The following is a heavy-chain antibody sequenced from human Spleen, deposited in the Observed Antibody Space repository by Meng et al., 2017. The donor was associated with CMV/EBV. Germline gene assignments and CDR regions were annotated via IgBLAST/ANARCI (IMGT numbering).Heavy chain of an antibody. V-gene: IGHV1-24*01. Sequence: VSCQVFGYTLFKMPVLWVRQDPGKGLDWLGGFDSEHGERIYSQKFQGRVTMTEDISTDTAYMELTRLRSEDTAIYFCATSFMGGFDLWGQGTLVTVSS. CDR2: FDSEHGER. CDR3: ATSFMGGFDL. D-gene: IGHD3-3*02. J-gene: IGHJ5*02. CDR1: GYTLFKMP.